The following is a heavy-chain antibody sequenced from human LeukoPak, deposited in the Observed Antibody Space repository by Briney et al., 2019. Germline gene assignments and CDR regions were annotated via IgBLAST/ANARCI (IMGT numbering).Heavy chain of an antibody. CDR2: MNPNSGNT. CDR1: GYTFTSYD. CDR3: ARGYYYDFWSGYFPAGMDV. J-gene: IGHJ6*02. D-gene: IGHD3-3*01. V-gene: IGHV1-8*01. Sequence: ASVKVSCKASGYTFTSYDINWVRQATGQGLEWMGWMNPNSGNTGYAQKFQGRVTMTRNTSISTAYMELSSLRSEDTAVYYCARGYYYDFWSGYFPAGMDVWGQGTTVTVSS.